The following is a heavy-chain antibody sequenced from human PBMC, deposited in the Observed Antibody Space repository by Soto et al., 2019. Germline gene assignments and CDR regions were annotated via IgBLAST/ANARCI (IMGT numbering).Heavy chain of an antibody. Sequence: SLRLSCAASGFTFSTYWMYWVRQAPGKGLVWVSRTNSDGSDTSYADSVKGRFTISRDNAKNTLYLQMNSLRAEDTAVYYCARDRGWSLFDYWGQGTLVTVSS. V-gene: IGHV3-74*01. CDR1: GFTFSTYW. J-gene: IGHJ4*02. CDR2: TNSDGSDT. D-gene: IGHD5-12*01. CDR3: ARDRGWSLFDY.